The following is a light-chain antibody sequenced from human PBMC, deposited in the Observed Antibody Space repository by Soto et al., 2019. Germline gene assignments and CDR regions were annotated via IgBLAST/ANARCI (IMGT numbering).Light chain of an antibody. CDR2: EVT. Sequence: SDRNRPPSGYGSHGQGGPITCTGTSNDVAIYNRVSWYQQPPGTAPKLMIYEVTYRPSGVPDRFSGSKSGSTASLTISGLQAEDEADSYCRYCTSSNTWVFGGGTK. CDR3: RYCTSSNTWV. J-gene: IGLJ3*02. V-gene: IGLV2-18*01. CDR1: SNDVAIYNR.